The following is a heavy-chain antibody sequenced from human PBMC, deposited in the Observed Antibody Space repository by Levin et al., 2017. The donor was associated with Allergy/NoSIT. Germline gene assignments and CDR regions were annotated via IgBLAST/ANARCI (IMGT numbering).Heavy chain of an antibody. CDR3: ARHNLDATVLDYFDY. J-gene: IGHJ4*02. Sequence: PSETLSLTCTVSGGSISSSSYYWGWIRQPPGKGLEWIGSIYYSGSTYYNPSLKSRVTISVDTSKNQFSLKLSSVTAADTAVYYCARHNLDATVLDYFDYWGQGTLVTVSS. D-gene: IGHD4-17*01. CDR2: IYYSGST. CDR1: GGSISSSSYY. V-gene: IGHV4-39*01.